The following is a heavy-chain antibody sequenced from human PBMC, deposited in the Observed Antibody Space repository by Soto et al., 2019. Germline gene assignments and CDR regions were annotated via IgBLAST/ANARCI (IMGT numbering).Heavy chain of an antibody. Sequence: GGSLRLSCAASGFTFSIYAMSWVRQAPGKGLEWVSGISGGGGTTYYEDSVKGRFTISRDNSQNTVYLQMNSMRAEDTAVYYFAKCVVPAAPYINSGQGILVTVSS. V-gene: IGHV3-23*01. CDR3: AKCVVPAAPYIN. CDR1: GFTFSIYA. J-gene: IGHJ4*02. D-gene: IGHD2-2*01. CDR2: ISGGGGTT.